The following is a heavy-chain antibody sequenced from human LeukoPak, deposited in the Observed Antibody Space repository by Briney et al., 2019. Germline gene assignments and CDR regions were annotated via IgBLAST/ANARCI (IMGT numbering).Heavy chain of an antibody. CDR2: IYYSGST. J-gene: IGHJ5*02. Sequence: SETLSLTCSVSGYSISSGYYWGWIRQPPGKGLEWIGSIYYSGSTYYKPSLRSRVTRSVDTSKNQFSLKLSSVTAADTAVYYCARQGLRFSLSGFWFAPWGQGTLVTVSS. CDR1: GYSISSGYY. V-gene: IGHV4-38-2*01. CDR3: ARQGLRFSLSGFWFAP. D-gene: IGHD3-3*01.